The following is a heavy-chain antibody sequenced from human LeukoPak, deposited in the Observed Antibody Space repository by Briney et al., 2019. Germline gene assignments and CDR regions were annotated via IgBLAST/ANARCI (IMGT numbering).Heavy chain of an antibody. CDR1: GYTFTSND. J-gene: IGHJ5*02. V-gene: IGHV1-8*01. D-gene: IGHD3-9*01. Sequence: ASVNVSCKASGYTFTSNDINWVRQATGQGLERMGWMNPNSGNTGYAQKFQGRVTMTRNTSISTAYMELSSLKSEDTAVYYCARGSRYDIFTWGQGTVVTVSS. CDR3: ARGSRYDIFT. CDR2: MNPNSGNT.